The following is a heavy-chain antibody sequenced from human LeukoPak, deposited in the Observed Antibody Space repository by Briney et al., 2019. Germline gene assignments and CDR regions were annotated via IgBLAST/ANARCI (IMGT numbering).Heavy chain of an antibody. CDR1: GFTFSSYW. Sequence: PGGSLRLSCAASGFTFSSYWMHWVRQAPGKGLVWVSRINSDGSSTSYADSVKGRFTISRDNAKNTLYLQMNSLRAEDTAVYYCAREGQYHDFWSGFNWFDPWGQGTLVTVSS. D-gene: IGHD3-3*01. J-gene: IGHJ5*02. CDR2: INSDGSST. CDR3: AREGQYHDFWSGFNWFDP. V-gene: IGHV3-74*01.